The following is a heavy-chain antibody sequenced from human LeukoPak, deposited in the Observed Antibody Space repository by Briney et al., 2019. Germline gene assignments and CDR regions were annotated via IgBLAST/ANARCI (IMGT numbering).Heavy chain of an antibody. CDR3: ARESIGIVVVPAARDYYYYYMDV. CDR2: ISSSSSYI. D-gene: IGHD2-2*01. V-gene: IGHV3-21*04. Sequence: GGSLRLSCAASGFTFSSYSMNWVRQAPGKGLEWVSSISSSSSYIYYADSVKGRFTISRDNAKNSLYLQMNSLRAEDTAVYYCARESIGIVVVPAARDYYYYYMDVWGKGTTVTVSS. J-gene: IGHJ6*03. CDR1: GFTFSSYS.